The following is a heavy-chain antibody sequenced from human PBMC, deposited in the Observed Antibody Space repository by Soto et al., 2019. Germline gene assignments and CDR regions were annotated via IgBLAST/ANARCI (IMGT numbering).Heavy chain of an antibody. J-gene: IGHJ6*02. Sequence: GASVKVSCKASGYTFTSYGISWVRQAPGQGLEWMGWISAYNGNTNYAQKLQGRVTMTTDTSTSTAHMELRSLRSDDTAVYYCARVERYFDWFYGMDVWGQGTTVTVSS. D-gene: IGHD3-9*01. CDR3: ARVERYFDWFYGMDV. CDR2: ISAYNGNT. CDR1: GYTFTSYG. V-gene: IGHV1-18*01.